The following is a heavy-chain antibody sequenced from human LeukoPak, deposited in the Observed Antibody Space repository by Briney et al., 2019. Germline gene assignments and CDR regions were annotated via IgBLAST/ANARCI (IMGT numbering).Heavy chain of an antibody. CDR3: ARDIVVVGFDY. Sequence: SETLSLTCAVYGGSSSGYYWSWIRQPPGKGLEWIGEINHSGSTNYNPSLKSRVTISVDTSKNQFSLKLSSVTAADTAVYYCARDIVVVGFDYWGQGTLVTVSS. J-gene: IGHJ4*02. CDR1: GGSSSGYY. CDR2: INHSGST. V-gene: IGHV4-34*01. D-gene: IGHD2-2*01.